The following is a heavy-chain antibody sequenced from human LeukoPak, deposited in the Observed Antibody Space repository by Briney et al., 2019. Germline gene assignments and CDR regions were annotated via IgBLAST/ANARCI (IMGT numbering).Heavy chain of an antibody. J-gene: IGHJ3*02. CDR2: TRNKANSYTT. CDR3: TRSSDSSGYRAFDI. CDR1: GFTFSDQY. Sequence: GGSLRPSCAASGFTFSDQYMDWVRQAPGKGLEWVARTRNKANSYTTEYAASVKGRFTISRDVSKNSLYLQMNSLKTEDTAVYYCTRSSDSSGYRAFDIWGQGTMVTVSS. V-gene: IGHV3-72*01. D-gene: IGHD3-22*01.